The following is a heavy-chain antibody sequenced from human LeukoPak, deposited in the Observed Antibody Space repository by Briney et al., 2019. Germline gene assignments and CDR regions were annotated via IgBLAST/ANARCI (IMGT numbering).Heavy chain of an antibody. J-gene: IGHJ4*02. CDR3: AKEGSSYYFAS. CDR1: GFTFSSYA. D-gene: IGHD2-2*01. V-gene: IGHV3-23*01. Sequence: GGSLRLSCAASGFTFSSYAMSWVRQAPGKGLEWVSAISASAGRTYYADSVKGRFPISRDNSNNTLYLQMNSLRAEDPAVYYCAKEGSSYYFASWGQGKLVTVSS. CDR2: ISASAGRT.